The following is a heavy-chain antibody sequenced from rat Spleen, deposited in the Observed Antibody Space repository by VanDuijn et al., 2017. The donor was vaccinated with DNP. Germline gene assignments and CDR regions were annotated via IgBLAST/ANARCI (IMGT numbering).Heavy chain of an antibody. CDR1: GFTFSDFP. Sequence: EVQLVESGGGLVQPGRSLKLSCAASGFTFSDFPMAWVRQTPTKGLEWVASIKTGGGSTYYPDSVKGRFTISRDDAKNTLSLQMNSLRSEDTATYYCVTGVYGGYRPWDYWGQGVMVTVSS. CDR2: IKTGGGST. CDR3: VTGVYGGYRPWDY. D-gene: IGHD1-11*01. J-gene: IGHJ2*01. V-gene: IGHV5S13*01.